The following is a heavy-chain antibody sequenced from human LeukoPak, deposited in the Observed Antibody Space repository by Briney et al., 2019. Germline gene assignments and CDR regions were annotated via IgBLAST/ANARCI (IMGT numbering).Heavy chain of an antibody. J-gene: IGHJ6*02. D-gene: IGHD1-26*01. Sequence: GGSLRLSCAASGFTFTNYWMSWVRQAPGKGLEWVANMKPDGSERYYVDSVKGRFTVSRDNAKNSLYFQMNSLRAEDTAVYYCARERIVGAASTRYYGMEVWGQGTTVTVSS. CDR2: MKPDGSER. CDR1: GFTFTNYW. V-gene: IGHV3-7*03. CDR3: ARERIVGAASTRYYGMEV.